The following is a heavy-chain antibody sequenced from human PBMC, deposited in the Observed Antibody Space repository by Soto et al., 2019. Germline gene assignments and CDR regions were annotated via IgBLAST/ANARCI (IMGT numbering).Heavy chain of an antibody. D-gene: IGHD6-19*01. CDR3: ARGGSIGWFYFGF. CDR2: TPGSGGSS. V-gene: IGHV3-23*01. Sequence: GGSLRLSCAVSGFTFQSYAINWVRQAPAKELEWVASTPGSGGSSYYTDSVKGSFTISGDNTKNTLYLDLKSLKAEDTAMYCCARGGSIGWFYFGFCCQGT. J-gene: IGHJ4*02. CDR1: GFTFQSYA.